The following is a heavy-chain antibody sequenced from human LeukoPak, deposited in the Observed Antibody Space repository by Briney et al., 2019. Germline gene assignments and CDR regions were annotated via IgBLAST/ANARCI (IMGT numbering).Heavy chain of an antibody. J-gene: IGHJ6*03. CDR2: ISGSTRTI. CDR1: GFTFSSYS. V-gene: IGHV3-48*02. D-gene: IGHD5-24*01. Sequence: PGGSLRLSCAASGFTFSSYSMNWVRQAPGKGLEWVSYISGSTRTIYDADSVKGRFTISRDNAKNSLYLQMNSLRDEDTAVYYCARDPLRWLQNNYYYYYMDVWGKGTTVTVSS. CDR3: ARDPLRWLQNNYYYYYMDV.